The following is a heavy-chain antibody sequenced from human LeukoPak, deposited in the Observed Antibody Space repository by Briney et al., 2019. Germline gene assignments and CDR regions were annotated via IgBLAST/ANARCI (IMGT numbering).Heavy chain of an antibody. V-gene: IGHV4-38-2*02. CDR2: VFHSGNT. CDR3: ARGFRGDNFDY. Sequence: PSETLSLTCTVSGYSISSTYYWGWIRQPPGKGLEWVGSVFHSGNTYYNPSLKSRLTISADTSKNQFSLKLSSVTAADTAVYFCARGFRGDNFDYWGQGTLVTVSS. CDR1: GYSISSTYY. J-gene: IGHJ4*02. D-gene: IGHD7-27*01.